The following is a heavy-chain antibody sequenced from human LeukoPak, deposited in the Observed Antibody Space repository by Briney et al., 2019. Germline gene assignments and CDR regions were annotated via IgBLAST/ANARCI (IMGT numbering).Heavy chain of an antibody. V-gene: IGHV4-34*01. CDR2: INHSGST. J-gene: IGHJ4*02. Sequence: SETLSLTYAVYGGSFSGYYWSWIRQPPGKGLEWIGEINHSGSTNYNPSLKSRVTISVDTSKNQFSLKLSSVTAADTAVYYCARGKYSSSGRYFDYWGQGTLVTVSS. CDR1: GGSFSGYY. D-gene: IGHD6-13*01. CDR3: ARGKYSSSGRYFDY.